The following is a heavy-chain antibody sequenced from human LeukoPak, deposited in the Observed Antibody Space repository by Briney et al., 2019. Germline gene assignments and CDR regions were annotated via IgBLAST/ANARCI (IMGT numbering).Heavy chain of an antibody. Sequence: PSETLSLTCSVSGDSITSAGYYWGWIRQPPGKGLEWIGSIYYSANAYYNPSLKSRVTISVDASKNQFSLNLNSVTAADTAVYYCARDGSSSSSWYNSNWFDPWGQGTLVTVSS. CDR3: ARDGSSSSSWYNSNWFDP. CDR1: GDSITSAGYY. V-gene: IGHV4-39*07. J-gene: IGHJ5*02. CDR2: IYYSANA. D-gene: IGHD6-13*01.